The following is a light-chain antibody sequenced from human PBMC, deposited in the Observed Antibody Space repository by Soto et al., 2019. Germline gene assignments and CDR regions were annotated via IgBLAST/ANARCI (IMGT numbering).Light chain of an antibody. V-gene: IGKV1-5*03. CDR1: QSIGDW. J-gene: IGKJ2*01. CDR2: KAS. CDR3: QQYNYYSYT. Sequence: DIQVTQSPSTLSASVGDRVTITCRASQSIGDWLAWYQQKPGKAPNLLIYKASSLKSGVPSRFSGSGSGTEFTLTLSSLQPDDFATYYCQQYNYYSYTFGQGTTLEIK.